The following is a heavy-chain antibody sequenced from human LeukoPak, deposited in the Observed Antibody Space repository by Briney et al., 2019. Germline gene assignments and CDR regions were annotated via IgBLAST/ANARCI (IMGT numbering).Heavy chain of an antibody. CDR1: GGSISSYY. J-gene: IGHJ3*02. V-gene: IGHV4-59*08. CDR2: IYYSGST. D-gene: IGHD3-3*01. Sequence: SETLSLTCTVSGGSISSYYWSWIRQPPGKGLEWIGYIYYSGSTNYNPSLKSRVTISVDTSKNQFSLKLSSVTAADTAVYYCASAIFVENAFDIWGQGTMVTVSS. CDR3: ASAIFVENAFDI.